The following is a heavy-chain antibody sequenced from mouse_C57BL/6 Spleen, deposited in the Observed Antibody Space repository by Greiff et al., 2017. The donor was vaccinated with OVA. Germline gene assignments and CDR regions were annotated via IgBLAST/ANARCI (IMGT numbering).Heavy chain of an antibody. V-gene: IGHV1-69*01. CDR2: IDPSASYT. D-gene: IGHD2-1*01. CDR1: GYTFTSYW. CDR3: ARRGNYGMDY. Sequence: VQLQQPGAELVMPGASVKLSCKASGYTFTSYWMHWVKQRPGQGLEWIGEIDPSASYTNYNQKFKGKSTLTVDKSSSTAYMQLSSLTSEDSAVYYCARRGNYGMDYWGQGTSVTVSS. J-gene: IGHJ4*01.